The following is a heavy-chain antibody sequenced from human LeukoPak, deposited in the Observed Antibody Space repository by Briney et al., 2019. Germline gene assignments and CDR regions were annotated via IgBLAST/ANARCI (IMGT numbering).Heavy chain of an antibody. V-gene: IGHV3-30*02. CDR3: ARGGETQRSPGSLY. Sequence: GGSLRLSCAASAFTFSSYGMHWVRQAPGKGLEWVAFIQYDGSIKYYADSVKGRFTISRDNSKNTLYLQMNSLRAEDTAVYYCARGGETQRSPGSLYWGQGTLVTVSS. CDR2: IQYDGSIK. J-gene: IGHJ4*02. CDR1: AFTFSSYG. D-gene: IGHD5-24*01.